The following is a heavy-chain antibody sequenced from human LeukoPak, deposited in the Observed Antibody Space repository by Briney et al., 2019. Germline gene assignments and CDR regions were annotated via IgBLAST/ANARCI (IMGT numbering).Heavy chain of an antibody. J-gene: IGHJ3*02. CDR1: GFTVSNNY. D-gene: IGHD3-22*01. V-gene: IGHV3-9*01. CDR2: ISWNSGSI. CDR3: AKGFPDYYDSSGHDAFDI. Sequence: PGGSLRLSCAASGFTVSNNYMSWVRQAPGKGLEWVSGISWNSGSIGYADSVKGRFTISRDNAKNSLYLQMNSLRAEDTALYYCAKGFPDYYDSSGHDAFDIWGQGTMVTVSS.